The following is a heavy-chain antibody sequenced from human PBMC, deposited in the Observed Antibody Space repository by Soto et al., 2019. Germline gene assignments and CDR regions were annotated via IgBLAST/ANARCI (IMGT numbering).Heavy chain of an antibody. CDR3: ARTQFYSGSGNYLNLMFDP. CDR1: GGTVGSVGYT. V-gene: IGHV4-30-2*01. D-gene: IGHD3-10*01. CDR2: SYHSGTF. J-gene: IGHJ5*02. Sequence: KPSETLSLTCALSGGTVGSVGYTWSWIRQPPGGGLEWIGYSYHSGTFLYNPSLKTRLTVSLDMSRNQFSLTLRSMTAADKAVYYSARTQFYSGSGNYLNLMFDPWGQGTRVTVSS.